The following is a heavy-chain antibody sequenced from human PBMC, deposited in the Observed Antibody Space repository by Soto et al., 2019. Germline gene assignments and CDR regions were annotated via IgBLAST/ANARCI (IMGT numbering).Heavy chain of an antibody. Sequence: SETLSLTCTVSGGSISSGDYYWSWIRQPPGKGLEWIGYIYYSGSTYYNPSLKSRVTISVDTSKNQFSLQLSSVTAADTAVYYCARYGGYEGLRFDPWGQGTLVTVSS. CDR3: ARYGGYEGLRFDP. CDR2: IYYSGST. CDR1: GGSISSGDYY. V-gene: IGHV4-30-4*01. J-gene: IGHJ5*02. D-gene: IGHD5-12*01.